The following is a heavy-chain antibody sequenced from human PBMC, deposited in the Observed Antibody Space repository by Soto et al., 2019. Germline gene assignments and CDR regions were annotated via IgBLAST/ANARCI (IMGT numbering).Heavy chain of an antibody. Sequence: QVQLVESGGGVVQPGRSLRLSCAASGFIFSSYGMHWVRQAPGKGLEWVAVISYDGSNKYYADTVKGRFTISRDNSKNTLYLQMNSLRAEDTAVYYCANTHDGDCYSCYYYGMDVWGQGTTVTVSS. CDR1: GFIFSSYG. CDR2: ISYDGSNK. CDR3: ANTHDGDCYSCYYYGMDV. D-gene: IGHD2-21*02. J-gene: IGHJ6*02. V-gene: IGHV3-30*18.